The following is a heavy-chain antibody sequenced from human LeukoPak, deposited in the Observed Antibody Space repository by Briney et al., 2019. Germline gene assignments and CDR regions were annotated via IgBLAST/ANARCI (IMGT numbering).Heavy chain of an antibody. CDR3: ARVPYPSSFTVAPFDY. D-gene: IGHD6-19*01. Sequence: ASVKVSCKTSGFTFTTYTMHWVRQAPGQRLEWMGWINAANGNTQYSQKFQGRVTITRDTSASTAYMELSSLRSEDTAVYYCARVPYPSSFTVAPFDYWGQGTLVTVSS. CDR1: GFTFTTYT. J-gene: IGHJ4*02. V-gene: IGHV1-3*01. CDR2: INAANGNT.